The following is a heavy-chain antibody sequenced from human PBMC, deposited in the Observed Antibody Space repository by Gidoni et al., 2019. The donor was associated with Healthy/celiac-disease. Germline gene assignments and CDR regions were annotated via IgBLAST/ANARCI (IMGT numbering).Heavy chain of an antibody. CDR2: ISYDGSNK. D-gene: IGHD2-21*02. CDR1: GFTFSSYA. Sequence: QVQLVESGGGVVQPGRSLRLSCAASGFTFSSYAMHWVRQAPGKGLEWVAVISYDGSNKYYADSVKGRFTISRDNSKNTLYLQMNSLRAEDTAVYYCAREAYCGGDCYWQVDYWGQGTLVTVSS. J-gene: IGHJ4*02. V-gene: IGHV3-30-3*01. CDR3: AREAYCGGDCYWQVDY.